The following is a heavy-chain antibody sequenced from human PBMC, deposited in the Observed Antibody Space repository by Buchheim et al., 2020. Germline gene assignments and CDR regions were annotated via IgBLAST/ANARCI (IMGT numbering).Heavy chain of an antibody. CDR3: ARDECRASACYSRAYYYFDF. D-gene: IGHD2/OR15-2a*01. CDR1: GYTFTSYN. Sequence: QVHLVQSGAEVKKPGARVKVSCTASGYTFTSYNVHWVRQAPGQGLEWMGIINPGGDSASYAQKFQGRLTMTRDTSTSKANMELSSLRSEDTAVYYCARDECRASACYSRAYYYFDFWGQGTL. V-gene: IGHV1-46*01. CDR2: INPGGDSA. J-gene: IGHJ4*02.